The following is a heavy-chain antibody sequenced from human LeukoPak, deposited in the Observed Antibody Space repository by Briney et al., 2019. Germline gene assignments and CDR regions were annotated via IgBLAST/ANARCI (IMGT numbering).Heavy chain of an antibody. Sequence: GSSVKVSCKASGGTFSSYAISWVRQAPGQGLEWMGRIIPILGIANYAQKFQGRVTITADKSTSTAYMELSSLRSEDTAVYYCARDGPLEFFDYWGQGTLVTVSS. V-gene: IGHV1-69*04. CDR1: GGTFSSYA. J-gene: IGHJ4*02. CDR2: IIPILGIA. D-gene: IGHD3-10*01. CDR3: ARDGPLEFFDY.